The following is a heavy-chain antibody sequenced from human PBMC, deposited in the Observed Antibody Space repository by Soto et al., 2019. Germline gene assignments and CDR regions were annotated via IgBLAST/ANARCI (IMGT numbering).Heavy chain of an antibody. CDR3: ARERSGYDRQYYFDY. D-gene: IGHD5-12*01. J-gene: IGHJ4*02. Sequence: ASVKVSCKASGYTFTRSGISWVRQAPGQGLEWMGWISTYNGDTNYAQTFQGRVTITADKSTSTAYMELSSLRSEDTAVYYCARERSGYDRQYYFDYWGQGTLVTVSS. CDR2: ISTYNGDT. CDR1: GYTFTRSG. V-gene: IGHV1-18*01.